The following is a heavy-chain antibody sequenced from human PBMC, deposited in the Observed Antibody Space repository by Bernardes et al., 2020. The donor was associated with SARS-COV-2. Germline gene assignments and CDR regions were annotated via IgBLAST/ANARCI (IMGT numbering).Heavy chain of an antibody. Sequence: GGFPRPSCAAPGFTLSTYTISWVRPAPGKGLEWVSAITRDGTTYFIDSVKGRFTISRDNSRSTVYLQLNSLRADDTAVYYCAKWGGYGDSWGQGTLVAVSS. J-gene: IGHJ4*02. CDR3: AKWGGYGDS. CDR1: GFTLSTYT. D-gene: IGHD5-18*01. CDR2: ITRDGTT. V-gene: IGHV3-23*01.